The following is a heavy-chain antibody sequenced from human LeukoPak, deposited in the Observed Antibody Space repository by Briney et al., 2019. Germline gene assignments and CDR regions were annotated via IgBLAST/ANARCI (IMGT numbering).Heavy chain of an antibody. V-gene: IGHV3-33*01. D-gene: IGHD3-22*01. J-gene: IGHJ4*02. CDR3: ARAYYYDTSATPDY. CDR1: GFTFTNYG. Sequence: PGGSLRLFCAASGFTFTNYGMHWVRQAPGKGLEWVAVIWYDGSIKYCADSVKGRFTISRDNSKNTLYLQMNSLRADDTAVYYCARAYYYDTSATPDYWGQGTLVTVSS. CDR2: IWYDGSIK.